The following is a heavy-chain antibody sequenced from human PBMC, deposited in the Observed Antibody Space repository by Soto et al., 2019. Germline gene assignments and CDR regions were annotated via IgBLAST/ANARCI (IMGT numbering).Heavy chain of an antibody. CDR2: IYPGDSDT. CDR3: ARRGVPTPYYYYYGMDV. J-gene: IGHJ6*02. Sequence: GESLKISCKGSGYSFTSYWIGWVRQMPGEGLEWMGIIYPGDSDTRYSPSFQGQVTISADKSISTAYLQWSSLKASDTAMYYCARRGVPTPYYYYYGMDVWGQGTTVTVSS. CDR1: GYSFTSYW. V-gene: IGHV5-51*01. D-gene: IGHD2-2*01.